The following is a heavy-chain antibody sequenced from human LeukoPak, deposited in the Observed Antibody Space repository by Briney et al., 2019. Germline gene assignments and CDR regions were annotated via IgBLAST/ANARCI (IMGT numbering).Heavy chain of an antibody. D-gene: IGHD3-16*02. V-gene: IGHV4-34*01. CDR2: INHTGST. CDR1: GGSFSTYY. J-gene: IGHJ4*02. CDR3: ARGMITFGGVIAPGY. Sequence: PSETLSLTCAVYGGSFSTYYWSWIRQPPGKGLEWIGEINHTGSTSYNPSLKSRVTISVDTSKNQFSLKLSSVTAADTAVYYCARGMITFGGVIAPGYWGQGTLVTVSS.